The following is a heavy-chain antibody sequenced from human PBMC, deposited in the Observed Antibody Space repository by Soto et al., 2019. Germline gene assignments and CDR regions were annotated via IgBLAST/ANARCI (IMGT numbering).Heavy chain of an antibody. V-gene: IGHV4-34*01. Sequence: QVQLQQRGAGLLKPSETLSLTCAVYGGSFSGYYWSWIRQPPGKGLEWIGEINHSGSTNYNPSLKTRVTVSVDTSKNQFSLKLSSVTAADTAVYYCARALALAKSSNWFDPWGQGTLVTVSS. CDR1: GGSFSGYY. D-gene: IGHD6-19*01. J-gene: IGHJ5*02. CDR3: ARALALAKSSNWFDP. CDR2: INHSGST.